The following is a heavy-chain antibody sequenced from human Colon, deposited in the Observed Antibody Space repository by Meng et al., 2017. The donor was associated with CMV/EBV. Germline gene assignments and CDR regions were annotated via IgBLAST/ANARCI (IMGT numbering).Heavy chain of an antibody. D-gene: IGHD3-10*01. J-gene: IGHJ4*02. CDR1: GFTFSNAW. CDR3: SRDLYGSGTYHMY. Sequence: GGSLRLSCAASGFTFSNAWMSWVRQAPGKGLEWVGRIKSKTDGGTTDYAAPVKGRFTISRDDSKNTLYLQMNSLKTEDTAVYYCSRDLYGSGTYHMYWGQGTLVTVSS. V-gene: IGHV3-15*01. CDR2: IKSKTDGGTT.